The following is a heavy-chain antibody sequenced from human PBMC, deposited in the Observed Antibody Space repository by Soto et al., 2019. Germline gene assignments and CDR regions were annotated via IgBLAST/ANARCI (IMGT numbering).Heavy chain of an antibody. CDR3: ASLGYCSGGSCNRDWFDP. D-gene: IGHD2-15*01. V-gene: IGHV4-31*03. CDR1: GGSISSGGYY. J-gene: IGHJ5*02. Sequence: SETLSLTCTVSGGSISSGGYYWSWIRQHPGKGLERIGYIYYSGSTYYNPSLKSRVTISVDTSKNQFSLKLSSVTAADTAVYYCASLGYCSGGSCNRDWFDPWGQGTLVTGAS. CDR2: IYYSGST.